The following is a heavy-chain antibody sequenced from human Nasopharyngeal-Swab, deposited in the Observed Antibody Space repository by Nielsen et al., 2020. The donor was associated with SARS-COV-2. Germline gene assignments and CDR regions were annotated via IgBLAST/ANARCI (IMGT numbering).Heavy chain of an antibody. CDR2: ISDDNTI. V-gene: IGHV3-48*02. CDR3: ARDVELLTNYYALDS. J-gene: IGHJ5*01. D-gene: IGHD3-9*01. Sequence: GESLKISCEASGFIFNIYGLNWVRQAPGKGLEWISYISDDNTIFYAASVKGRFTISRDNAKNSLGLQMNSLRDDDTAVYYCARDVELLTNYYALDSWGQGTLVTVSS. CDR1: GFIFNIYG.